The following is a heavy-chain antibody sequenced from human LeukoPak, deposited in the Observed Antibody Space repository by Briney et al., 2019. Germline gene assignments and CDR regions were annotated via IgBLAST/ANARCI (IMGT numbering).Heavy chain of an antibody. Sequence: SETLSLTCAVYGGSFSGYYWSWIRQSPGKGLEWIGYIYYSGSTNYNPPLKSRVTISVDTSKNQFSLKLRSVTAADTAVYYCARVSTGRDAFDIWGQGTMVTVSS. CDR3: ARVSTGRDAFDI. V-gene: IGHV4-59*01. CDR1: GGSFSGYY. J-gene: IGHJ3*02. D-gene: IGHD2/OR15-2a*01. CDR2: IYYSGST.